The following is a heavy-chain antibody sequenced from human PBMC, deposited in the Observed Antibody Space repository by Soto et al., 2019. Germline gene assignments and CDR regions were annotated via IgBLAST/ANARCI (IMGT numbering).Heavy chain of an antibody. Sequence: QVHLVQSGPEVRKPGASMKVSCKASGYSFSNYGITWVRQAPGQGLEWMGWISPSTNETNYAQKFQGRVTVTTDTSTTTAYIELRNLQSDDTAVYYCASDWYPRFDPWGPGTLVTVSS. D-gene: IGHD6-13*01. CDR2: ISPSTNET. V-gene: IGHV1-18*01. CDR3: ASDWYPRFDP. CDR1: GYSFSNYG. J-gene: IGHJ5*02.